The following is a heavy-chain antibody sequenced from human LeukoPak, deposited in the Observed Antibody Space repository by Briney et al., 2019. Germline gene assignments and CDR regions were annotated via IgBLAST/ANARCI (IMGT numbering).Heavy chain of an antibody. V-gene: IGHV4-34*01. Sequence: PSETLSLTCAVYGGSFSGYYWSWIRQPPGKGLEWIGEINHSGSTNYNPSLKGRVTISVDTSKNQFSLKLSSVTAADTAVYYCARGRGYSGYGFSYYYGMDVWGQGTTVTVSS. CDR3: ARGRGYSGYGFSYYYGMDV. CDR1: GGSFSGYY. J-gene: IGHJ6*02. CDR2: INHSGST. D-gene: IGHD5-12*01.